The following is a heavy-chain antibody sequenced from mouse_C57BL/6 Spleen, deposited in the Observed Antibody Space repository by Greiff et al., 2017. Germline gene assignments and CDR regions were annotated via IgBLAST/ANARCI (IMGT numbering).Heavy chain of an antibody. Sequence: VQLKESGPELVKPGASVKISCKASGYSFTDYNMNWVQQSNGQGLEWIGVINPNYGTTNYTQKFKGKATLTVNQSSSTAYMQLNRLTSEDSAVYYCAGYDYAGEYYFDYWGQGATLTVSS. CDR1: GYSFTDYN. CDR2: INPNYGTT. V-gene: IGHV1-39*01. CDR3: AGYDYAGEYYFDY. D-gene: IGHD2-4*01. J-gene: IGHJ2*01.